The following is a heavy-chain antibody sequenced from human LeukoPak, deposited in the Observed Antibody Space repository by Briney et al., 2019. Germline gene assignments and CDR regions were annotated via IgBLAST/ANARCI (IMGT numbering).Heavy chain of an antibody. J-gene: IGHJ4*02. CDR2: IYHSGST. D-gene: IGHD3-10*01. CDR1: GYSISSGYY. CDR3: ARALYGSGSYSFDY. Sequence: SETLSLTCTVSGYSISSGYYWGWIRQPPGKGLEWIGSIYHSGSTYYNPSLKSRVTISVDTSKNQFSLKLSSVTAADTAVYYCARALYGSGSYSFDYWGQGTLVTVSS. V-gene: IGHV4-38-2*02.